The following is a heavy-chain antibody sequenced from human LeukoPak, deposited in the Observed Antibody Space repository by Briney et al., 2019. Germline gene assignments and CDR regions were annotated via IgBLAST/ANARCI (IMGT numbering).Heavy chain of an antibody. V-gene: IGHV4-59*08. J-gene: IGHJ4*02. CDR1: GGSISHYY. CDR2: IYYTGTT. Sequence: SETLSLTCTVSGGSISHYYWSWIRQPPGKGPEWIGYIYYTGTTNYNPSLKSRVTISVDTSKNQFSLNLSSVTAADTAIYYCARRIETYYYDTSGYYFGYYFDYWGQGTLVTVSS. D-gene: IGHD3-22*01. CDR3: ARRIETYYYDTSGYYFGYYFDY.